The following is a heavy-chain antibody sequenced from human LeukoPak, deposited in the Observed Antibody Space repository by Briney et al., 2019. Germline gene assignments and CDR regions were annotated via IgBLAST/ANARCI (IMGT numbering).Heavy chain of an antibody. CDR1: GFTFSSYA. D-gene: IGHD2-15*01. V-gene: IGHV1-3*01. Sequence: GSLRLSCAASGFTFSSYAMSWVRQAPGQRLEWMGWINAGNGNTKYSQKFQGRVTITRDTSASTAYMELSSLRSEDTAVYYCAADTPGGSRGAFDIWGQGTMVTVSS. CDR2: INAGNGNT. CDR3: AADTPGGSRGAFDI. J-gene: IGHJ3*02.